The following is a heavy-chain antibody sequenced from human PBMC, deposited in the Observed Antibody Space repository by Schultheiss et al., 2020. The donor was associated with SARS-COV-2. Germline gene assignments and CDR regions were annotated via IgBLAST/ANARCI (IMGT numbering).Heavy chain of an antibody. CDR2: INHSGST. CDR3: ARSRYSSSWYVWYFDY. Sequence: SETLSLTCAVYGGSFSGYYWSWIRQPPGKGLEWIGEINHSGSTNYNPSLKSRVTISVDTSKNQFSLKLSSVTAADTAVYYCARSRYSSSWYVWYFDYWGQGTLVTVSS. D-gene: IGHD6-13*01. CDR1: GGSFSGYY. V-gene: IGHV4-34*01. J-gene: IGHJ4*02.